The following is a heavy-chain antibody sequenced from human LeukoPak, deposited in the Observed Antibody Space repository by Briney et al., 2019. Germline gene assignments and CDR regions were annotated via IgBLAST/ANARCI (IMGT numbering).Heavy chain of an antibody. V-gene: IGHV3-30*02. CDR3: ARGPDYNILTGWRKTYNAFDI. Sequence: GGSLRLSCAPSGFTFSNYGMHWVRQAPGKGLEWVAFIRYDGSNKYYADSVKGRFTISRDNSKNTLYLQMNSLRAEDTAVYYCARGPDYNILTGWRKTYNAFDIWGQGTMVSVSS. CDR1: GFTFSNYG. CDR2: IRYDGSNK. J-gene: IGHJ3*02. D-gene: IGHD3-9*01.